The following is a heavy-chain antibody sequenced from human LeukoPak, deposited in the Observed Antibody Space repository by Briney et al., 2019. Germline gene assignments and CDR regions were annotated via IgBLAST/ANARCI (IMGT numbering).Heavy chain of an antibody. CDR3: ARQVDTTMALPDY. CDR1: GYTFTSYG. J-gene: IGHJ4*02. D-gene: IGHD5-18*01. CDR2: ISTYNYNT. V-gene: IGHV1-18*01. Sequence: ASVKVSCKTSGYTFTSYGVGWVRQAPGQRLEWMGWISTYNYNTYFAQKFRGRVTLTKDTSTSTVYMELRSLRSDDSAIYYCARQVDTTMALPDYWGQGTLVTVSS.